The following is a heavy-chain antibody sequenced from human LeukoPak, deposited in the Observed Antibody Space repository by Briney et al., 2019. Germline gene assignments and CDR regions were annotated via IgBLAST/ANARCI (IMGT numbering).Heavy chain of an antibody. J-gene: IGHJ4*02. Sequence: ASVKVSCKASGYTFTSYYMHWVRQAPGQGLEWMGLINPSGGSTSYAQKFQGRVTMTRDTSTSTVYMELSSLRSEDTAVYYCARMYYYDSSGYGGFDYWGQGTLVTVSS. CDR1: GYTFTSYY. D-gene: IGHD3-22*01. CDR2: INPSGGST. V-gene: IGHV1-46*01. CDR3: ARMYYYDSSGYGGFDY.